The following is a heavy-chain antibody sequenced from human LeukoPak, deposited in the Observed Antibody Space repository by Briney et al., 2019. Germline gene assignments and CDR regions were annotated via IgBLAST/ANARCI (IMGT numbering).Heavy chain of an antibody. CDR3: ARDPRAYLYSSGP. J-gene: IGHJ5*02. D-gene: IGHD6-25*01. Sequence: PGGSLRLSCAASGFTFSSYSMNWARQAPGKGLEWVSSISSSSSYIYYADSVKGRFTISRDNAKNSLYLQMNSLRAEDTAVYYCARDPRAYLYSSGPWGQGTLVTVSS. CDR2: ISSSSSYI. V-gene: IGHV3-21*01. CDR1: GFTFSSYS.